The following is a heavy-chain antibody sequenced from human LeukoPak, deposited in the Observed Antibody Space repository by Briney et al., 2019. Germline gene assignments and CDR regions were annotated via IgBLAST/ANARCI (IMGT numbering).Heavy chain of an antibody. CDR1: GFTFSANR. CDR3: AREFIVGDARQYYFDY. Sequence: PGGSLRLSCAASGFTFSANRMHWGRKGPGKGRGWVGIISYDGSIDFYADSVRGRFTISRDNSKSTLYLQMNSLRAEDTAVYYCAREFIVGDARQYYFDYWGQGTLVTVSS. J-gene: IGHJ4*02. CDR2: ISYDGSID. D-gene: IGHD1-26*01. V-gene: IGHV3-30-3*01.